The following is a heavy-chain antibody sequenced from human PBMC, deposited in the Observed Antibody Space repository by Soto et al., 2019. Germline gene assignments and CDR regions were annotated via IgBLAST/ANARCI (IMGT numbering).Heavy chain of an antibody. Sequence: SETLSLTCTVSGGSLSSSPYYWGWIRRPPGKGLEFIGSINYSGNTYYSPSLKSRVTLSVDTSKNQFSLKVTSVTATDTGLYYCSRRAPEGFDSWGQGTLVTVSS. CDR1: GGSLSSSPYY. J-gene: IGHJ5*01. CDR2: INYSGNT. V-gene: IGHV4-39*01. CDR3: SRRAPEGFDS.